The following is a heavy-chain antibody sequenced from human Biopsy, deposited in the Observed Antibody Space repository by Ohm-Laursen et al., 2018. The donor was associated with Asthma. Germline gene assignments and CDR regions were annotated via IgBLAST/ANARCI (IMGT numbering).Heavy chain of an antibody. CDR1: GFTLMTYG. D-gene: IGHD3-16*01. V-gene: IGHV3-33*01. Sequence: SLRLSCTASGFTLMTYGMHWVRQVPGKGLEWVATVGSDESYTDHADSVKGRFTISRDNSKNTLHLQMNSLSPEDTAVYYCARDFSRAIMIGGGREHYFDFWGQGTLVTVSS. CDR2: VGSDESYT. J-gene: IGHJ4*02. CDR3: ARDFSRAIMIGGGREHYFDF.